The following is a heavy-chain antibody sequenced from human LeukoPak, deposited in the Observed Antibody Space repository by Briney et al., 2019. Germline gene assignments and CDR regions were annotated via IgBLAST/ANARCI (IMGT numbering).Heavy chain of an antibody. CDR1: GYTFACYY. CDR3: ARWAKDDFWSGYFDY. V-gene: IGHV1-2*02. J-gene: IGHJ4*02. CDR2: INPNSGGT. D-gene: IGHD3-3*01. Sequence: ASVKVSCKASGYTFACYYMHWVRQAPGQGLEWMGWINPNSGGTNYAQKFQGRVTMTRGTSISTAYMELSRLRSDDTAVYYCARWAKDDFWSGYFDYWGQGTLVTVSS.